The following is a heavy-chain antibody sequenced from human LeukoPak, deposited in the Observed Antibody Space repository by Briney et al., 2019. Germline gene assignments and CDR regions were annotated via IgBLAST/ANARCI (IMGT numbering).Heavy chain of an antibody. Sequence: SETLSPTCTVSGGSISSYYWSWIRQPPGKGLEWIGYIYYSGSTNYNPSLKSRVTISVDTSKNQFSLKLSSVTAADTAVYYCAGDDSSSASDIWGQGTMVTVSS. CDR1: GGSISSYY. J-gene: IGHJ3*02. D-gene: IGHD3-22*01. CDR3: AGDDSSSASDI. V-gene: IGHV4-59*01. CDR2: IYYSGST.